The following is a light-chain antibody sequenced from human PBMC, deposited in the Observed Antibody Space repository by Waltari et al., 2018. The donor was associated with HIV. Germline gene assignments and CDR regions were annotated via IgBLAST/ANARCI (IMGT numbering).Light chain of an antibody. CDR3: STWDNXLXXWV. Sequence: QSVVTXXPSASGTPGQNXSISCSGDISNLGGNFVYWYQQRPGTAXRLPLYXXDXRPSGVPDXFSXSXXXTXXSLXISXXXXEDXADYHCSTWDNXLXXWVXGGXTKVTVL. CDR2: XXD. CDR1: ISNLGGNF. V-gene: IGLV1-47*01. J-gene: IGLJ3*02.